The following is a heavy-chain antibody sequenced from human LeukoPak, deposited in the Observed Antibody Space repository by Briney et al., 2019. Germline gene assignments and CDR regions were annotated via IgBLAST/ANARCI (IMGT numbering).Heavy chain of an antibody. Sequence: SVKVSCKVSGYTLTELSMHWVRQPPGKGLEWMGGFDPEDGETIYAQKFQGRVTMTADTSTDTAYMELSSLRSEDTAVYYCATDLVGAQYYFDYWGQGTLVTVSS. D-gene: IGHD1-26*01. CDR2: FDPEDGET. J-gene: IGHJ4*02. CDR3: ATDLVGAQYYFDY. V-gene: IGHV1-24*01. CDR1: GYTLTELS.